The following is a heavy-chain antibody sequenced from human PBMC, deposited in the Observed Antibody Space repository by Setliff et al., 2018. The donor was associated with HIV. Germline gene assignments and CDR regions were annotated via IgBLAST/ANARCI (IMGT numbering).Heavy chain of an antibody. CDR1: RYTFSDHY. CDR3: ARGAHGPGSLYANDIFDL. J-gene: IGHJ3*01. D-gene: IGHD3-10*01. CDR2: INPNGGGT. V-gene: IGHV1-2*02. Sequence: ASVKVSCKASRYTFSDHYMHWVRQAPGQGLEWMGWINPNGGGTNHARSFGGRVTMTMDTSIDTAYLEVTGLKYDDTAVYFCARGAHGPGSLYANDIFDLWGQGTLDTVSS.